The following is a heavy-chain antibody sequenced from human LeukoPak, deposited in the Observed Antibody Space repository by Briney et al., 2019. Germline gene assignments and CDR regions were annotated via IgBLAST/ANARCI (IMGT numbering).Heavy chain of an antibody. D-gene: IGHD3-22*01. CDR1: GGSISSSSYY. J-gene: IGHJ4*02. V-gene: IGHV4-39*07. CDR2: IYYSGST. CDR3: ARGRWSYSSGYLGGDY. Sequence: PSETLSLTCTVSGGSISSSSYYWGWIRQPPGKGLEWIGSIYYSGSTYYNPSLKSRVTISVDTSKNQFSLKLSSVTAADTAVYYCARGRWSYSSGYLGGDYWGQGTLVTVSS.